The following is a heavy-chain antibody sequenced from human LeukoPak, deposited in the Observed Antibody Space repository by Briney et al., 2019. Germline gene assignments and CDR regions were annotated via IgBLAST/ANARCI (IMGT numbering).Heavy chain of an antibody. CDR2: ISKDGSTS. Sequence: GGSLRLSCAASGFTLSRYSMNWVRQAPGKGLVWVSVISKDGSTSIYADSVRGRLTISRDNAKNTLYLQMNSLRVEDTSVYYCARDYYMGIVDQWGQGTRVTVSS. J-gene: IGHJ5*02. V-gene: IGHV3-74*01. CDR3: ARDYYMGIVDQ. D-gene: IGHD3-22*01. CDR1: GFTLSRYS.